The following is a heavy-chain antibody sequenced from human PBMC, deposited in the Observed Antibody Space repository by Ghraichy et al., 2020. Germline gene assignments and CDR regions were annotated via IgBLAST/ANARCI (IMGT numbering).Heavy chain of an antibody. CDR3: ARYLRRDWFDP. CDR1: GGSISSSSYY. Sequence: SETLSLTCTVSGGSISSSSYYWGWIRQPPGKGLEWIGSIYYSGSTYYNPSLKSRVTISVDTSKNQFSLKLSSVTAADTAVYYCARYLRRDWFDPWGQGTLVTVSS. J-gene: IGHJ5*02. CDR2: IYYSGST. V-gene: IGHV4-39*01.